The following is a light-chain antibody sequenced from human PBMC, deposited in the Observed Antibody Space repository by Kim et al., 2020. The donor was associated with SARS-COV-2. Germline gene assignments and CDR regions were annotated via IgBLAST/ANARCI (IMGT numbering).Light chain of an antibody. CDR1: NIGSKS. Sequence: SYELTQPPSVSVAPGKTARITCGGNNIGSKSVHWYQQKPGQAPVLVIYYDSDRPSGIPARFSGSNSGNTATLTISRVAAGDEADYYCQVWDSSSDHRVF. CDR3: QVWDSSSDHRV. CDR2: YDS. J-gene: IGLJ3*02. V-gene: IGLV3-21*04.